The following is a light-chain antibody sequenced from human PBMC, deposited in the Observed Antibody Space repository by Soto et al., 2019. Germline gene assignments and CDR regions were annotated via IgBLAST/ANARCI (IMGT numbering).Light chain of an antibody. CDR1: QSVSSN. CDR3: QQYGRSPWT. Sequence: QFPATLNVSPGERATLSCRASQSVSSNLAWYQQKPGQAPRLLIYGVSSRATGIPDRFSGSGAETDFTLTISRLEPEDSAVYYCQQYGRSPWTFGQGTKVDI. V-gene: IGKV3-20*01. CDR2: GVS. J-gene: IGKJ1*01.